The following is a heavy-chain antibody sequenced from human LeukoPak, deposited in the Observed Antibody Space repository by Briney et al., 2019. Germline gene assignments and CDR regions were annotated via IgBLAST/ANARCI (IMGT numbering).Heavy chain of an antibody. CDR3: ARFTYDYVWGSYRPLDY. CDR2: ISAYNGNT. V-gene: IGHV1-18*04. CDR1: GYTFTSYG. D-gene: IGHD3-16*02. J-gene: IGHJ4*02. Sequence: ASVKVSCKASGYTFTSYGISWVRQAPGQGLEWMGWISAYNGNTNNAQKLQGRVTMTRDTSTSTAYMELSRLRSDDTAVYYFARFTYDYVWGSYRPLDYWGQGTLVTVSS.